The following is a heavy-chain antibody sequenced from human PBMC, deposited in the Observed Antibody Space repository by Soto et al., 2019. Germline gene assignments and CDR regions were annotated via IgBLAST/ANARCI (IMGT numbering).Heavy chain of an antibody. Sequence: ASVKVSCKASGYTFTGYYMHWVRQAPGQGLEWMGWINPNSGGANYAQKFQGRVTMTRDTSISTAYMELSRLRSDDTAVYYCARVRLLLAMDAFDIWGQGTMVTVSS. J-gene: IGHJ3*02. V-gene: IGHV1-2*02. CDR2: INPNSGGA. CDR1: GYTFTGYY. D-gene: IGHD5-18*01. CDR3: ARVRLLLAMDAFDI.